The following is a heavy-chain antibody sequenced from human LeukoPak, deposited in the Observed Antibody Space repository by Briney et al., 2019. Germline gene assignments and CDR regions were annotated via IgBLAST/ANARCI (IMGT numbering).Heavy chain of an antibody. J-gene: IGHJ4*02. CDR3: ARYSSSSLDY. D-gene: IGHD6-6*01. Sequence: GGSLRLSCAASAFTFSSHDIHWVRQAPGKGLEHVSGISSNGGITYYANSVKGRFTTSRDNSKNTLYLQMGSLRAEDTAVYYCARYSSSSLDYWGQGTLVTVSS. V-gene: IGHV3-64*01. CDR2: ISSNGGIT. CDR1: AFTFSSHD.